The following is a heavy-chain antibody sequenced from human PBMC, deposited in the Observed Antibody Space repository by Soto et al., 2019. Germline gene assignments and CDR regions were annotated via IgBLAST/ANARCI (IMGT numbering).Heavy chain of an antibody. Sequence: GGSLRLSCAASGFTFSSYAMHWVRQAPGKGLEWVAVISYDGSNKYYADSVKGRFTISRDNSKNTLYLQMNSLRAEDTAVYYCARADSSGYPLPPDYWGQGTLVTVSS. D-gene: IGHD3-22*01. J-gene: IGHJ4*02. CDR3: ARADSSGYPLPPDY. CDR1: GFTFSSYA. V-gene: IGHV3-30-3*01. CDR2: ISYDGSNK.